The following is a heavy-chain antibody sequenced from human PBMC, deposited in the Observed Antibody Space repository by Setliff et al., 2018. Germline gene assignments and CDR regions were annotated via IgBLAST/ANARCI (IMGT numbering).Heavy chain of an antibody. CDR1: GGSFSGYF. V-gene: IGHV4-34*01. J-gene: IGHJ4*02. D-gene: IGHD3-10*01. CDR2: VNDSGSA. CDR3: ARGHYYGSGSYSL. Sequence: PSETLSLTCDVFGGSFSGYFWAWIRQSPGKGLEWIGDVNDSGSANYKPSLKSRLTISRDTSKNQLSLNLSSVTAADTAVYYCARGHYYGSGSYSLWGQGTLVTVSS.